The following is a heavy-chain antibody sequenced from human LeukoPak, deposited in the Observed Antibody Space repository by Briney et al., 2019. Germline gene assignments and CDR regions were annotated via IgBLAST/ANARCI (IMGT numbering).Heavy chain of an antibody. J-gene: IGHJ5*02. D-gene: IGHD2-21*02. CDR2: IKQDGSEK. CDR3: ARESGRLTNWFDP. Sequence: PGGSLRLSCAASGFTFSSYWLTWVRQAPGKGLEWVANIKQDGSEKFYVDSVKGRFTISRDSAKNSLYLQMNSLRAEDTAVYYCARESGRLTNWFDPWGQGTLVTVSS. V-gene: IGHV3-7*01. CDR1: GFTFSSYW.